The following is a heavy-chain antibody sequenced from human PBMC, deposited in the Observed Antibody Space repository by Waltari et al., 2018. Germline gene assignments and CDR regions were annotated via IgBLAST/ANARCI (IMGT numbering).Heavy chain of an antibody. CDR3: ARGRCSGGSCYVGYYYYMDV. CDR1: GGSFSGYY. CDR2: INHSGST. J-gene: IGHJ6*03. V-gene: IGHV4-34*01. D-gene: IGHD2-15*01. Sequence: QVQLQQWGAGLLKPSETLSLTCAVYGGSFSGYYWSWIRQPPGKGLEWIGEINHSGSTNYNPSLKSRVTISVDTSKNQFSRKLSSVTAADTAVYYCARGRCSGGSCYVGYYYYMDVWGKGTTVTVSS.